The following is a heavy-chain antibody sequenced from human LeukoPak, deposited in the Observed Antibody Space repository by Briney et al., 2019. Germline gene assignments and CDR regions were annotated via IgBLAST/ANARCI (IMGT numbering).Heavy chain of an antibody. CDR1: GFTFSSYA. CDR2: IGGSGGST. D-gene: IGHD3-9*01. J-gene: IGHJ3*02. V-gene: IGHV3-23*01. Sequence: EGSLRLSCAASGFTFSSYAMSWVRQAPGKGLEWVSAIGGSGGSTYYADSVKGRFTISRDNSKNTLYLQMNSLRAEDTAVYYCAKIAGGLTGYDAFDIWGQGTMVTVSS. CDR3: AKIAGGLTGYDAFDI.